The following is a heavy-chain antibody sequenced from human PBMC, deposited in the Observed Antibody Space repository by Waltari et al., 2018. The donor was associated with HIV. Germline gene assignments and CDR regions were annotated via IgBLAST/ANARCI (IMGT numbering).Heavy chain of an antibody. CDR1: GLPFSNYG. J-gene: IGHJ4*02. D-gene: IGHD5-18*01. CDR3: ASGYGGRNFDF. V-gene: IGHV3-33*01. CDR2: IWYDGRNK. Sequence: QVTLVESGGGVVQPGKSVRLSCAASGLPFSNYGMHWVRQAPGKGLEWVAIIWYDGRNKYYADSVKGRFTIFRDNSKNTLYLQMSSLRVEDTAVYYCASGYGGRNFDFWGQGTPVTVSS.